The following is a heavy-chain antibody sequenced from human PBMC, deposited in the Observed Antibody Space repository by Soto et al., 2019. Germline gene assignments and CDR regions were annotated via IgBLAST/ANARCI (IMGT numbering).Heavy chain of an antibody. V-gene: IGHV3-66*01. D-gene: IGHD6-13*01. CDR1: GFTVSSNY. CDR2: IYSGGST. Sequence: EVQLVESGGGLVQPGGSLRLSCAASGFTVSSNYMSWVRQAPGKGLEWVSVIYSGGSTYYADSVKGRFTISRDNSKNTQYLQMNGLRAEARAVYYCARAYGDSSSWDWYYYYYGMDVWGQGTTVTVSS. J-gene: IGHJ6*02. CDR3: ARAYGDSSSWDWYYYYYGMDV.